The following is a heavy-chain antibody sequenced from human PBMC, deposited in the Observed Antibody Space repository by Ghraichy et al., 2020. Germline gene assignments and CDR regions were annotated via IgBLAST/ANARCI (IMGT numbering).Heavy chain of an antibody. J-gene: IGHJ4*02. V-gene: IGHV4-59*01. CDR2: IYYSGSTDY. Sequence: SEPLSLTCTVSGGSISSYYWSWIRQPPGKGLKYIGYIYYSGSTDYNYNPSLKSRVTISVDTSKSHFSLKLSSVTAADTAFYYCARGYCSSSTCYVVPFDYWGQGTLVTVSS. CDR3: ARGYCSSSTCYVVPFDY. D-gene: IGHD2-2*01. CDR1: GGSISSYY.